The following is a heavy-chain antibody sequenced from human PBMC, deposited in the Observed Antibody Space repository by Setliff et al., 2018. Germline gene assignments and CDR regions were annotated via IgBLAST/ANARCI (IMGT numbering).Heavy chain of an antibody. CDR2: IYFTGST. D-gene: IGHD5-12*01. CDR3: ARFLNPRDGYQNSPGFDF. CDR1: GDSISGDY. J-gene: IGHJ4*02. Sequence: PSETLSLTCAVSGDSISGDYWNWIRQSPGKGLEWIGNIYFTGSTNYNPSLESRVTMSIDTSKNRFSLKMSSMTAADTAVYHCARFLNPRDGYQNSPGFDFWGQGTLVTVSS. V-gene: IGHV4-59*01.